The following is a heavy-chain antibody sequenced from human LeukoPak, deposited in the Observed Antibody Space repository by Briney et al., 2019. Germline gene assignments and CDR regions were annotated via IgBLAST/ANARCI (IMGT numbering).Heavy chain of an antibody. J-gene: IGHJ5*02. CDR2: IIPMFDTP. V-gene: IGHV1-69*06. Sequence: ASVKVSCKASGDTFTTYAIIWVRQAPGQGLEWMGGIIPMFDTPNYAQRLQGRVTITADKSTKTAYVELTSLRSEDTAVYYCARAGIPGYCTNVTCSNWLDPWGQGTLVTVSS. D-gene: IGHD2-8*01. CDR1: GDTFTTYA. CDR3: ARAGIPGYCTNVTCSNWLDP.